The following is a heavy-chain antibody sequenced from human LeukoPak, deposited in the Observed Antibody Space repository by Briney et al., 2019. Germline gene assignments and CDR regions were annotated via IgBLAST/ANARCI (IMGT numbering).Heavy chain of an antibody. Sequence: PGGSLRLSCAASGFTFSNAWMSWVRQAPGKGLEWVGRIKSKTDGGTTDYAAPVKGRFTISRDDSKNTLYLQMNSLKTEDTAVYYCTTDPEVYYGSGSSDYWGQGTLVTVSS. V-gene: IGHV3-15*01. D-gene: IGHD3-10*01. CDR1: GFTFSNAW. CDR3: TTDPEVYYGSGSSDY. CDR2: IKSKTDGGTT. J-gene: IGHJ4*02.